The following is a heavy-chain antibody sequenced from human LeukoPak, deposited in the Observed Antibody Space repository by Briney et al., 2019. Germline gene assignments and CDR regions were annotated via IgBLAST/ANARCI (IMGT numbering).Heavy chain of an antibody. D-gene: IGHD2/OR15-2a*01. CDR3: ARVLHAYFQSSPLNY. V-gene: IGHV3-11*04. CDR2: MSISGGSI. Sequence: GGSLRLSCAASGFTFSDYYMSWIRQAPGKGLEWVSYMSISGGSIYYADSVNGRCTISRDNAKNSLYLQIHSLRAQDTAVYYCARVLHAYFQSSPLNYGGQGTLVTVSS. CDR1: GFTFSDYY. J-gene: IGHJ4*02.